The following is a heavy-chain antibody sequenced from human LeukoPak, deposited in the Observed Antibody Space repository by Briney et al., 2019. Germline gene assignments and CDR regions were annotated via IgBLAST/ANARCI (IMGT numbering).Heavy chain of an antibody. CDR2: IYTSGST. CDR3: ARQSKVTVTNRDWFDP. J-gene: IGHJ5*02. CDR1: GGSISSYY. Sequence: SETLSLTCTVSGGSISSYYWSWIRQPAGKGLEWIGRIYTSGSTNYNPSLKSRVTMSVDTSKNQFSLKLSSVTAADTAVYYCARQSKVTVTNRDWFDPWGQGTLVTVSS. V-gene: IGHV4-4*07. D-gene: IGHD4-17*01.